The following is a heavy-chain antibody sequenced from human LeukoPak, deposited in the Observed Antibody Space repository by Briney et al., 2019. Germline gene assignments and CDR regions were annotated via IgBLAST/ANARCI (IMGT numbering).Heavy chain of an antibody. J-gene: IGHJ4*02. CDR2: ISGGGGST. CDR1: GFTFSSYA. D-gene: IGHD3-22*01. Sequence: GGSLRLSCAASGFTFSSYAMSWVRQAPGKGLEWVSAISGGGGSTNYADSVKGRFTISRDNSKNTPYLQMNSLRAEDTAVYYCAKDRYDSSGYCFDYWGQGTLVTVSS. CDR3: AKDRYDSSGYCFDY. V-gene: IGHV3-23*01.